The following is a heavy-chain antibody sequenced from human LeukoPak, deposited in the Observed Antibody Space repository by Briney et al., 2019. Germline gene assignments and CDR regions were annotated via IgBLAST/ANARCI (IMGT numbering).Heavy chain of an antibody. CDR2: TYYRSKWLN. CDR3: ARGVFPAFDI. V-gene: IGHV6-1*01. CDR1: GDSVASNSVT. D-gene: IGHD3-10*01. J-gene: IGHJ3*02. Sequence: SQTLSLTCDISGDSVASNSVTWIWTRPSPSRALEWLGRTYYRSKWLNDYAVSVKSRITINPDTSKNQFSLQLNSVTPEDTAVYYCARGVFPAFDIWGQGTMVTVSS.